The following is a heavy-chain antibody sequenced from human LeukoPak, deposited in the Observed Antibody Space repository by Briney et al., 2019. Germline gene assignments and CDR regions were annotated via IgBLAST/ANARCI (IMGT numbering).Heavy chain of an antibody. CDR1: GYIFSIYH. V-gene: IGHV1-46*01. J-gene: IGHJ4*02. CDR2: VDPSGGSA. CDR3: ARDLPYSSSRGVVGD. D-gene: IGHD6-13*01. Sequence: ASVRVSCKTSGYIFSIYHMHWVRQAPGQGLEWMGIVDPSGGSAYSAHKLQGRVTMTSDTSTSTVYMELRSLRSDDTAVYYCARDLPYSSSRGVVGDWGQGTLVTVSS.